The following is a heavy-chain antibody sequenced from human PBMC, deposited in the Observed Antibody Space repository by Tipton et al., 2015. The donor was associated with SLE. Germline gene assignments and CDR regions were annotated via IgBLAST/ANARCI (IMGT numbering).Heavy chain of an antibody. Sequence: TLSLTCTVSGYSISSGYYWGWIRQPPGKGLEWIGSIYHRGSTYYNPSLKSRVTISVDTSKNQFSQKLISVTAADTAVYYCARDRIAAAGYFDCWGQGTLVTVSS. CDR1: GYSISSGYY. J-gene: IGHJ4*02. D-gene: IGHD6-13*01. CDR2: IYHRGST. CDR3: ARDRIAAAGYFDC. V-gene: IGHV4-38-2*02.